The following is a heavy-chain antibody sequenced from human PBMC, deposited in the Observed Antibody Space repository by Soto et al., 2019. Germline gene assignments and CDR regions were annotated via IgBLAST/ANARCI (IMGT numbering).Heavy chain of an antibody. CDR1: GISITSSY. V-gene: IGHV4-59*08. CDR3: ARGRHWFGP. Sequence: SETLSLTCTVSGISITSSYWNWFRQSPGKGLEWIGQISDRGDINYNPPLESRVAISTDTSKNQVSLTLTAVNAADTAVYFCARGRHWFGPWGQGTLVTVS. CDR2: ISDRGDI. J-gene: IGHJ5*02.